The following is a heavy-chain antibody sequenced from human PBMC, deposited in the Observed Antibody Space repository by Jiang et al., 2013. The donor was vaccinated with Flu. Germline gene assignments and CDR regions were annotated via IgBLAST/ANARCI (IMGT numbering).Heavy chain of an antibody. D-gene: IGHD3-10*01. V-gene: IGHV4-34*01. CDR1: GGSFSGYY. J-gene: IGHJ3*02. CDR3: ARGDRRQRGTTKYYYGSGSNAFDI. Sequence: GSGLVKPSETLSLTCAVYGGSFSGYYWSWIRQPPGKGLEWIGEINHSGSTNYNPSLKSRVTISVDTSKNQFSLKLSSVTAADTAVYYCARGDRRQRGTTKYYYGSGSNAFDIWGQGTMVTVSS. CDR2: INHSGST.